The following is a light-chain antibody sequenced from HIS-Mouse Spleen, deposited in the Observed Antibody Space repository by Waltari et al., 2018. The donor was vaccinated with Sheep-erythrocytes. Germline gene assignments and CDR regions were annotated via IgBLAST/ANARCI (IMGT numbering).Light chain of an antibody. Sequence: SYELTQPPSVSVSPGQPARITCPGAALPKNYDSWYQHKSGQAPVLVIYEDSKRPSGIPERFSGSSSGTMATLTISGAQVEDEADYYCYSTDSSGNHRVFGGGTKLTVL. CDR1: ALPKNY. CDR3: YSTDSSGNHRV. J-gene: IGLJ2*01. V-gene: IGLV3-10*01. CDR2: EDS.